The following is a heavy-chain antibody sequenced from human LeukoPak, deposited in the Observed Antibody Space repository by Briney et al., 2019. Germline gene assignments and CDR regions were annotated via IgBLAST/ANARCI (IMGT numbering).Heavy chain of an antibody. CDR2: ISSSSSYT. D-gene: IGHD3-22*01. J-gene: IGHJ4*02. CDR3: ARRGGGSSGYSLGY. V-gene: IGHV3-11*03. CDR1: GFSFSDYY. Sequence: TGGSLRLSCAASGFSFSDYYMSWIRQAPGKGLEWVSYISSSSSYTHYSDSVKGRFTISRDNAKNSLFLQMNSLRAEDTAVYYCARRGGGSSGYSLGYRGQGTLVTVSS.